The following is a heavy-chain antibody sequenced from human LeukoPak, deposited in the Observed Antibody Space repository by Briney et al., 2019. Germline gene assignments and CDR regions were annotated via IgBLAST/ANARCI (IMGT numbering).Heavy chain of an antibody. D-gene: IGHD1-1*01. J-gene: IGHJ6*02. CDR1: GFTFSTYG. CDR3: ARFWKEYYGMDV. CDR2: IWFDGSNE. Sequence: GRSLRLSCAASGFTFSTYGMNWVRQAPGKGLEWVAVIWFDGSNEYYAESVRGRFTISRDNSKNTLYLQMNSLRGEDTAVYYCARFWKEYYGMDVWGLGTTVTVSS. V-gene: IGHV3-33*01.